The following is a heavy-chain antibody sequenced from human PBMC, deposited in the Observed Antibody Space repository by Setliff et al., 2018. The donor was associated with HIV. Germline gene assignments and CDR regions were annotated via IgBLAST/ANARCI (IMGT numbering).Heavy chain of an antibody. Sequence: GGSLRLSCAASGFSFSSYWMHWVRQAPGKGLVWVSRINTDGSDTNYADFVKGRFTISRDNAKNTPYLQMNNLRAEDTAVYYCAKESGLYSNYKYYYYMDVWGKGTTVTVSS. CDR3: AKESGLYSNYKYYYYMDV. CDR1: GFSFSSYW. D-gene: IGHD4-4*01. CDR2: INTDGSDT. V-gene: IGHV3-74*01. J-gene: IGHJ6*03.